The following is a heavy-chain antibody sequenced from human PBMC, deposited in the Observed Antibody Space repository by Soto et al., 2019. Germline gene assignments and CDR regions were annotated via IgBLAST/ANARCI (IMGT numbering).Heavy chain of an antibody. CDR2: IYYSGST. CDR1: GGSISSGGYY. D-gene: IGHD3-22*01. Sequence: QVQLQESGPGLVKPSQTLSLTCTVSGGSISSGGYYWSWIRQHPGKGLEWIGYIYYSGSTYYNPSLKSRVTISVDTSKNQFSLKLSSVTAADTAVYYCARDRALRTAYDSSGYFDYWGQGTLVTVSS. J-gene: IGHJ4*02. CDR3: ARDRALRTAYDSSGYFDY. V-gene: IGHV4-31*03.